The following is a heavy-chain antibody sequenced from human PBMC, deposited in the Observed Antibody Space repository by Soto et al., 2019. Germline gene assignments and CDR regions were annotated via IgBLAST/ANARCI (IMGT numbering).Heavy chain of an antibody. D-gene: IGHD4-17*01. CDR1: GGSVSSGSYY. J-gene: IGHJ4*02. CDR3: ATQPYGDYHLDY. CDR2: IYYSGST. Sequence: SETLSLTCTVSGGSVSSGSYYWSWIRQPPGKGLEWIGYIYYSGSTNYNPSLKSRVTISVDTSKNQFSLKLSSVTAADTAVYYCATQPYGDYHLDYWGQGTRVTVSS. V-gene: IGHV4-61*01.